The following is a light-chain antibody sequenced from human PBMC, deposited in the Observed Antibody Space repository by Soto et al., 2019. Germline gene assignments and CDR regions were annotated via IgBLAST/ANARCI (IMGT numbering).Light chain of an antibody. Sequence: QSALTQPRSVSGSPGQSVTISCTGTSSDVGGYNFVSWYQHHPGKAPKLMISNVIQRPSGVPDRFSASKSGNTASLTISGLQDEDEADYYCCSYAGRYTYVFGTGTKVTVL. CDR2: NVI. CDR3: CSYAGRYTYV. J-gene: IGLJ1*01. CDR1: SSDVGGYNF. V-gene: IGLV2-11*01.